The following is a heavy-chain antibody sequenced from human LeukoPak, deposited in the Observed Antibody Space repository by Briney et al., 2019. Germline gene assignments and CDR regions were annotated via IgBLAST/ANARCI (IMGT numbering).Heavy chain of an antibody. CDR2: ISSSGSTI. CDR1: GFTFTNYW. D-gene: IGHD6-13*01. V-gene: IGHV3-11*01. CDR3: ARDEWGAAAGDAFDI. J-gene: IGHJ3*02. Sequence: GGSLRLSCAASGFTFTNYWMTWVRQAPGKGLEWVSYISSSGSTIYYADSVKGRFTISRDNAKNSLYLQMNSLRAEDTAVYYCARDEWGAAAGDAFDIWGQGTMVTVSS.